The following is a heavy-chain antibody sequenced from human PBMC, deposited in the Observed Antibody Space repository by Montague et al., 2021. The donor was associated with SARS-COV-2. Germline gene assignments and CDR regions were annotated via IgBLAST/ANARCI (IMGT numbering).Heavy chain of an antibody. D-gene: IGHD3-3*01. V-gene: IGHV4-59*01. CDR2: IYYSGST. J-gene: IGHJ3*02. CDR3: ARETPITIFGVVTTPGAFDI. CDR1: GGSISSYY. Sequence: SETLSLTCTVSGGSISSYYWSWIRQPPGKGLEWIGYIYYSGSTNYNPSLKSRVTTSVDTSKNQFSLKLSSVTAADTAVYYCARETPITIFGVVTTPGAFDIWGQGTMVTVSS.